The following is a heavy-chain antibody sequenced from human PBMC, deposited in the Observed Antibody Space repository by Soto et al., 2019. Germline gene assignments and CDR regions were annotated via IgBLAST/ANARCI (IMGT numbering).Heavy chain of an antibody. CDR2: ISTHNGDT. D-gene: IGHD2-21*01. CDR3: AKVQLLPSPAADF. J-gene: IGHJ4*01. Sequence: QVHLVQSGAEVRKPGASVTVSCKTSGYTFNTYGIIWVRQAPGQHLEWLGWISTHNGDTNYTQGCQARAPLTTDTSATAYMELFNPISDDTAVYFCAKVQLLPSPAADFWGHGTLVTVAS. CDR1: GYTFNTYG. V-gene: IGHV1-18*04.